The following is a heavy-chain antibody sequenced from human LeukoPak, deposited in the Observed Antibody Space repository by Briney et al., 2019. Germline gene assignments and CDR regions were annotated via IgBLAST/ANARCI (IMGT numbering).Heavy chain of an antibody. CDR2: MNPNSGNT. CDR3: ARGLVEVQFFRALWFGESTSPFDP. CDR1: GYTFTNYD. J-gene: IGHJ5*02. Sequence: ASVKVSCKASGYTFTNYDINWVRQATGQGLEWMGWMNPNSGNTGYAQKFQGRVTMTRNTSISTAYMELSSLRSEDTAVYYCARGLVEVQFFRALWFGESTSPFDPWGQGTLVTVSS. D-gene: IGHD3-10*01. V-gene: IGHV1-8*01.